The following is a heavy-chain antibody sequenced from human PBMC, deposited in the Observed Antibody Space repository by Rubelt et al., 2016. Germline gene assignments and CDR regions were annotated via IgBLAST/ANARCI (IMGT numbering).Heavy chain of an antibody. J-gene: IGHJ4*02. CDR2: INTVTGNP. V-gene: IGHV7-4-1*02. CDR3: ARDAATIQFDY. Sequence: GQGLEWMGYINTVTGNPTYAQDFTGRFVFSLDTSVSTAFLQLSRLKAEDTAVYYCARDAATIQFDYWGQGALVTVSS. D-gene: IGHD5-24*01.